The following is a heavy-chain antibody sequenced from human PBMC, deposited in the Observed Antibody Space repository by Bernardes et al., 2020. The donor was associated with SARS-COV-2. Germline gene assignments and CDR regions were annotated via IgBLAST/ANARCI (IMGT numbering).Heavy chain of an antibody. V-gene: IGHV2-5*01. CDR1: DYLVPPGSVD. Sequence: SGVTPILLSQPLILTYPLSDYLVPPGSVDVGWIGRPPGKSLECRALIYYCDDKRYSPSLKSRLTITKDTSKNQVVLTMTNMDHVDTATYYCAHRPPPRDWLFNTPEGCFYYWVQGTLVTVSS. D-gene: IGHD3-9*01. CDR3: AHRPPPRDWLFNTPEGCFYY. J-gene: IGHJ4*02. CDR2: IYYCDDK.